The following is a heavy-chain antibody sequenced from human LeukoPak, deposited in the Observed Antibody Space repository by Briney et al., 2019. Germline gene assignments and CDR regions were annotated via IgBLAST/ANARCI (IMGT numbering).Heavy chain of an antibody. Sequence: SETLSLTCTVSGYSISSGYYWGWIRQPPGKGLEWIGSIYHSGSTYYNPSLKSRVTISVDTSKNQLSLKLSSVTAADTAVYSCVRHVARAFDIWGQGTKVTVSS. V-gene: IGHV4-38-2*02. J-gene: IGHJ3*02. CDR3: VRHVARAFDI. CDR2: IYHSGST. CDR1: GYSISSGYY.